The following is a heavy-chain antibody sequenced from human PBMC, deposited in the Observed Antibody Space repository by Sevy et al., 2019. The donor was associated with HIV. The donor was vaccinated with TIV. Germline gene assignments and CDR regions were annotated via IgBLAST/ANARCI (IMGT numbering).Heavy chain of an antibody. CDR2: IYYSGST. D-gene: IGHD3-22*01. V-gene: IGHV4-30-4*01. CDR3: ARVYTHYYDSSGYLSLYYFDY. J-gene: IGHJ4*02. CDR1: GGSISSGDYY. Sequence: SETLSLTCTVSGGSISSGDYYWSWIRQPPGKGLEWIGYIYYSGSTYYNPSLKSRVTISVDTSKNQFSLKLSSVTAADTAVYYCARVYTHYYDSSGYLSLYYFDYWGQGTLVTVSS.